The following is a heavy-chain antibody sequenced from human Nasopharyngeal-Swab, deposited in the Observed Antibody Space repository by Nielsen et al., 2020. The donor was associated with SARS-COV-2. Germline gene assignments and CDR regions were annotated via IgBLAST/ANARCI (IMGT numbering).Heavy chain of an antibody. CDR3: ARVFLEWLLYRYTYGMDV. D-gene: IGHD3-3*01. V-gene: IGHV3-7*04. J-gene: IGHJ6*02. CDR1: GFTFSSYW. Sequence: GVLKISCAASGFTFSSYWMSWVRQAPGKGLEWVANIKQDGSEKYYVDSVKGRFTISRDNAKNSLYLQMNSLRAEDTAVYYCARVFLEWLLYRYTYGMDVWGQGTTVTVSS. CDR2: IKQDGSEK.